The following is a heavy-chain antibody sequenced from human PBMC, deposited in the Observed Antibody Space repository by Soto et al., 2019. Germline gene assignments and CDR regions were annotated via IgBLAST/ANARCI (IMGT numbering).Heavy chain of an antibody. D-gene: IGHD6-13*01. CDR3: ARGETAAAGNDY. Sequence: ASVKVSCKASGYTFTSYDINWVRQATGQGLEWMGWMNPNSGNTGYAQKFQGRVTMTRNTSISTAYMELSSLRSEDTAVYYCARGETAAAGNDYWGQGTLVTVSS. CDR2: MNPNSGNT. J-gene: IGHJ4*02. CDR1: GYTFTSYD. V-gene: IGHV1-8*01.